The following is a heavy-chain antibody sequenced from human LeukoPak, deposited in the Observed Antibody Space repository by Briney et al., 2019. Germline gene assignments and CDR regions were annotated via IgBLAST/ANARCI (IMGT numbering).Heavy chain of an antibody. Sequence: GGSLRLSCAASGFTFSSYAMSWVRQAPGKGLEWVSAISGSGGSTYYADSVKGRFTISRDNSKNTLYLQMNSLRAEDTAVYYCAKAPQSFYGSGSYLWFDPWGRGTLVTVSS. CDR1: GFTFSSYA. CDR3: AKAPQSFYGSGSYLWFDP. D-gene: IGHD3-10*01. J-gene: IGHJ5*02. V-gene: IGHV3-23*01. CDR2: ISGSGGST.